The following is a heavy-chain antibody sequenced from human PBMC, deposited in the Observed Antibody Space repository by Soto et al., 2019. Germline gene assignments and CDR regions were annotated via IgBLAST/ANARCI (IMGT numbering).Heavy chain of an antibody. V-gene: IGHV1-2*02. CDR2: INPKSGGT. D-gene: IGHD6-13*01. J-gene: IGHJ4*02. CDR3: ATLAAAGRTFDN. Sequence: QVQLVQSGAEVQKPGASVKVSCKASGYTFTAYYVHWVRQAPGQGLEYMGWINPKSGGTNYAQEFQGRVIMTRDTSINTAYMELFSLRSDDTAVYFCATLAAAGRTFDNRGQGTLVTVSS. CDR1: GYTFTAYY.